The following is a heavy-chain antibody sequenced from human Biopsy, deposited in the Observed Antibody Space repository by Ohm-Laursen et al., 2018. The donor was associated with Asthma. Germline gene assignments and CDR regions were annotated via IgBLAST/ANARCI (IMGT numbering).Heavy chain of an antibody. CDR1: GFTFSNFA. CDR2: ISYDGSNK. V-gene: IGHV3-30*18. J-gene: IGHJ6*02. D-gene: IGHD3-3*01. Sequence: SLRLSCAASGFTFSNFAMTWVRQAPGKGLEWVAVISYDGSNKYYADSVKGRFTISRDNSKNTLYLQMNSLRAEDTAVYYCAKWDTYYDFWSGYYTRYNYYYYGMDVWGQGTTVTVSS. CDR3: AKWDTYYDFWSGYYTRYNYYYYGMDV.